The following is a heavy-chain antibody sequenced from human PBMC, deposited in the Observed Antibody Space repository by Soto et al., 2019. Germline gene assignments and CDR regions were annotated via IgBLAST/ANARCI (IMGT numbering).Heavy chain of an antibody. CDR2: ISTYNGNT. Sequence: QVQLVQSGAEVKKPGASVKVSCKASGYTFTSYGISWVRQAPGQGLEWMGWISTYNGNTKYAQKLQGRVTMTTDTSTSTVYRELRSLRADDTAVCYCAREMVRGVGSDYWGQGTLVTVSS. CDR1: GYTFTSYG. J-gene: IGHJ4*02. V-gene: IGHV1-18*01. CDR3: AREMVRGVGSDY. D-gene: IGHD3-10*01.